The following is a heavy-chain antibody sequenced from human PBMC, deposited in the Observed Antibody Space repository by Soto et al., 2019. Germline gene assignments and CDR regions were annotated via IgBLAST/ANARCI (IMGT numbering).Heavy chain of an antibody. J-gene: IGHJ6*02. V-gene: IGHV1-2*02. Sequence: ASVKVSCKASGYTFTGYYMHWVRQAPGQGLEWMGWINPNSGGTNYAQKFQGRVTMTRDTSISTAYMELSRLRSDDTAVYYCAIAGSSSFYYYYGMDVWGQGTTVTVSS. D-gene: IGHD6-13*01. CDR1: GYTFTGYY. CDR3: AIAGSSSFYYYYGMDV. CDR2: INPNSGGT.